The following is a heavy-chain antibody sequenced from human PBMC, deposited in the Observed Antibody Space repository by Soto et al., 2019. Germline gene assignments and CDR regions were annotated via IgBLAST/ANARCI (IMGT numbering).Heavy chain of an antibody. CDR2: ITASGDTT. Sequence: EVQLLESGGGLVQPGGSLRLSCAASGFTFSSYAMSWVRQAPGKGLEWDSAITASGDTTYYADSVKGRFTISRDNSKSTMYLQMTSLRAEDTAVYYWAKVRTMRVCTRTSCLGALDIWGQGKIPTVPS. CDR1: GFTFSSYA. D-gene: IGHD2-2*01. J-gene: IGHJ3*02. V-gene: IGHV3-23*01. CDR3: AKVRTMRVCTRTSCLGALDI.